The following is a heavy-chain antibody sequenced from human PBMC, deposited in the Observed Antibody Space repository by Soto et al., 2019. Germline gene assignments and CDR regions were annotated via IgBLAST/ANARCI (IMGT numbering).Heavy chain of an antibody. CDR2: IYYSGGT. D-gene: IGHD3-22*01. CDR3: AREEALIVVPTGGIDYSFDS. Sequence: SETLSLTCTVSGASISSGDHFWTWLRQPPGKGLEWIGYIYYSGGTYYNPSLKSRVAISVDTSKNQFSLTLTSVTAADTAVYYCAREEALIVVPTGGIDYSFDSWGQGTLVTVSS. CDR1: GASISSGDHF. V-gene: IGHV4-30-4*01. J-gene: IGHJ4*02.